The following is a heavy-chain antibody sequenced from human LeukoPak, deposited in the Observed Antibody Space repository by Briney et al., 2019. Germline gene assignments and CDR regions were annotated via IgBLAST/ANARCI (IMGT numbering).Heavy chain of an antibody. CDR1: GGSISTYY. CDR3: ARSPHNSAWYEKWFDP. CDR2: ISASGGT. J-gene: IGHJ5*02. V-gene: IGHV4-4*08. Sequence: SETLSLTCTVSGGSISTYYWSWIRQSPGKGLEWIADISASGGTNYNPSLESRVTVSIDSSKNQFSLKLSSVTAADTAVFYCARSPHNSAWYEKWFDPWGQGTLVAVSS. D-gene: IGHD6-19*01.